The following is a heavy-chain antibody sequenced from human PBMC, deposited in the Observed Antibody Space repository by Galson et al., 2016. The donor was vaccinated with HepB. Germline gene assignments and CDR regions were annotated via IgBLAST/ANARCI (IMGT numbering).Heavy chain of an antibody. CDR1: GFTFTTYW. CDR3: ATFIEEHSSFES. Sequence: SLRLSCAASGFTFTTYWMSWVRQAPGKGLEWVANIKQDESEKFCVDSVKGRFTVSRDNAKNSLFLQMRSLRAEDTAVYFCATFIEEHSSFESWGQGTQVTVSS. D-gene: IGHD4-11*01. V-gene: IGHV3-7*01. CDR2: IKQDESEK. J-gene: IGHJ4*02.